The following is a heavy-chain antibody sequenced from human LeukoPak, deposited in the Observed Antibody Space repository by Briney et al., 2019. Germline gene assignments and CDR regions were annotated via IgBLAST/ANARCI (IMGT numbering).Heavy chain of an antibody. V-gene: IGHV4-39*01. Sequence: SETLSLTCTVSGGSISSSSYYWGWIRQPPGKGLEWLGSIYYSGSTYYNPSLKSRVTISVDTSKNQFSLKLSSVTAADTAVYYCARRRVYYGSGSYMVSWGQGTLVTVSS. CDR2: IYYSGST. CDR3: ARRRVYYGSGSYMVS. CDR1: GGSISSSSYY. J-gene: IGHJ5*02. D-gene: IGHD3-10*01.